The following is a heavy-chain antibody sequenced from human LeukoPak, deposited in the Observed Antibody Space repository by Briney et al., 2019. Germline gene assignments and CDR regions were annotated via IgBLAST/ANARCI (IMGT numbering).Heavy chain of an antibody. D-gene: IGHD6-19*01. CDR3: AKASSGWSPFDY. CDR2: INSDGSST. Sequence: GGSLRLSCAASGFTFSSYWMHSVRPAPGKGLVWVSRINSDGSSTSYADSVKGRFTISRDNAKNTLYLQMNSLRAEDTAVYYCAKASSGWSPFDYWGQGTLVTVSS. J-gene: IGHJ4*02. CDR1: GFTFSSYW. V-gene: IGHV3-74*01.